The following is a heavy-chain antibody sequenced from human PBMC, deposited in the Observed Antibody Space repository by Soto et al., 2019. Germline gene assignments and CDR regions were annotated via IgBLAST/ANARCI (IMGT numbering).Heavy chain of an antibody. J-gene: IGHJ3*02. D-gene: IGHD6-13*01. CDR1: GGSISSYY. CDR3: ARGPFNSSSWYYAFDI. V-gene: IGHV4-59*01. Sequence: SETLSLTCTVSGGSISSYYWSWIRQPPGKGLEWIGYIYYSGSTNYNPSLKSRVTISVDTSKNQFSLKLSSVTAADTAVYYCARGPFNSSSWYYAFDIWGQGTMVTVSS. CDR2: IYYSGST.